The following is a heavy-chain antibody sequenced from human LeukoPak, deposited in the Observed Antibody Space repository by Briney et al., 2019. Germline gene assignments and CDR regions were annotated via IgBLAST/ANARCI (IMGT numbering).Heavy chain of an antibody. Sequence: GGSLRFSCAASGFTFSSYAMHWVRQAPGKGLEYVSAISSNGGSTYYANSVKGRFTISRDNSKNTLYLQMGSLRAEDMAVYYCATGPGGAFDIWGQGTMVTVSS. D-gene: IGHD3-16*01. J-gene: IGHJ3*02. CDR3: ATGPGGAFDI. CDR2: ISSNGGST. CDR1: GFTFSSYA. V-gene: IGHV3-64*01.